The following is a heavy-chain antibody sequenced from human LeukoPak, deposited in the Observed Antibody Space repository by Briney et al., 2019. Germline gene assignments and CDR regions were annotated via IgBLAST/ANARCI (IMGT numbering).Heavy chain of an antibody. V-gene: IGHV1-2*02. D-gene: IGHD2-15*01. CDR3: ARPYCNGGSCHDYFDY. CDR2: MNPYSGGT. Sequence: ASVKVSCKASGYTFTGYYMHWVRQAPGQGLEWMGWMNPYSGGTNYAQKFQGRVTMTRDTPISTAYMELRRLSSDDTAIYYCARPYCNGGSCHDYFDYWGQGTLVSVSS. J-gene: IGHJ4*02. CDR1: GYTFTGYY.